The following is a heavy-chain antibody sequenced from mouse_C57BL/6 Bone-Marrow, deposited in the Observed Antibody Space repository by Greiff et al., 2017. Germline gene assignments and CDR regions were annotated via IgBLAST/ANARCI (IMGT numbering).Heavy chain of an antibody. D-gene: IGHD1-2*01. Sequence: VKLMESGPELVKPGASVKISCKASGYSFTSYYIHWVKQRPGQGLEWIGWIYPGSGNTKYNEKFKGKATLTADKSSSTAYMQLSSLTSEDSAVYYCARSLLRLLAYWGQGTLVTVSA. J-gene: IGHJ3*01. CDR2: IYPGSGNT. CDR3: ARSLLRLLAY. V-gene: IGHV1-66*01. CDR1: GYSFTSYY.